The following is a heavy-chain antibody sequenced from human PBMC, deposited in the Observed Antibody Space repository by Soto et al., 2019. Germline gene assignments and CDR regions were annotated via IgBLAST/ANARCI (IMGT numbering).Heavy chain of an antibody. CDR2: TYYRGST. CDR3: ARQQLLPFYYALDV. D-gene: IGHD1-26*01. J-gene: IGHJ6*02. CDR1: GGSISGYY. V-gene: IGHV4-59*01. Sequence: SETLSLTCNVSGGSISGYYWSWIRQSPGKGLEYIGYTYYRGSTNYNSSLKSRVTMSVGTSRNQFSLKMNSVTAADTAVYYCARQQLLPFYYALDVWGQGTTVTVSS.